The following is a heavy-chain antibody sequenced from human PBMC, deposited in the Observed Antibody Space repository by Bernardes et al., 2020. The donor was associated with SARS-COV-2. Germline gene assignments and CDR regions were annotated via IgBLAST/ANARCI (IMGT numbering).Heavy chain of an antibody. CDR3: ARAVFDTSGYYFHALQYYFDQ. J-gene: IGHJ4*02. CDR2: IYSGGYT. CDR1: GFTVSSNF. V-gene: IGHV3-53*01. Sequence: GGSLRLSCAASGFTVSSNFMSWVRQAPGKGLECVSVIYSGGYTYYADSVKGRFTISRDNSKNTLYLQMDSLRAEDTAVYYCARAVFDTSGYYFHALQYYFDQWGKGTLVNVSS. D-gene: IGHD3-22*01.